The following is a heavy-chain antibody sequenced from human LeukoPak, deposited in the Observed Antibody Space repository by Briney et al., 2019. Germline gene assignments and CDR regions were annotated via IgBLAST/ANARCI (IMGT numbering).Heavy chain of an antibody. J-gene: IGHJ4*02. D-gene: IGHD5-18*01. CDR1: GFTFTSSA. CDR2: IVVGSSNT. V-gene: IGHV1-58*01. CDR3: AAPSRIQLDY. Sequence: SVKVSCKASGFTFTSSAVQWVRQARGRRLEWIGWIVVGSSNTNYAQMFQGRVTITRDMSTSTAYMELSSLRSEDTAVYYCAAPSRIQLDYWGQGTLVTVSS.